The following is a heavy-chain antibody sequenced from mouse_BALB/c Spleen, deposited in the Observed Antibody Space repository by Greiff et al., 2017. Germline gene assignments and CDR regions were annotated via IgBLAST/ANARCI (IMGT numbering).Heavy chain of an antibody. V-gene: IGHV5-6-5*01. D-gene: IGHD1-3*01. CDR1: GFTFSSYA. Sequence: DVKLVESGGGLVKPGGSLKLSCAASGFTFSSYAMSWVRQTPEKRLEWVASISNGGSTYYPDSVKGRFTISRDNARNILYLQMSSLRSEDTAMYYCARGVKGYFDVWGAGTTVTVSS. CDR3: ARGVKGYFDV. J-gene: IGHJ1*01. CDR2: ISNGGST.